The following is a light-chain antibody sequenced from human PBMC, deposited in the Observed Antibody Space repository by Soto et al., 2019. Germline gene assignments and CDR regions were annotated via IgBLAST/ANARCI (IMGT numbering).Light chain of an antibody. V-gene: IGKV1-5*01. CDR2: AAS. J-gene: IGKJ1*01. Sequence: DIPMTQSPSALSASVGDRVTITCRASQSISSYLNWYQQKPGKAPKLLIYAASSLQSGVPSRFSGSGSGTEFTLTISSLQPDDFATYYCQQYDSYSQTFGQGTKVDIK. CDR3: QQYDSYSQT. CDR1: QSISSY.